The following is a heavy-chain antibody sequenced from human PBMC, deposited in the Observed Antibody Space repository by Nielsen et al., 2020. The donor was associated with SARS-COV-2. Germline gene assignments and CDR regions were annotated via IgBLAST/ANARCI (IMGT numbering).Heavy chain of an antibody. Sequence: GESLKISCAASGFTFSTYAMSWVRQAPGKGLEWVSAISVSESTTYYTDSVEGRFTISRDNSKNTLYLQMDSLKAEDTAVYYCGRDQGWKGNDYWGQGTLVTVSS. CDR1: GFTFSTYA. D-gene: IGHD1-1*01. CDR3: GRDQGWKGNDY. V-gene: IGHV3-23*01. J-gene: IGHJ4*02. CDR2: ISVSESTT.